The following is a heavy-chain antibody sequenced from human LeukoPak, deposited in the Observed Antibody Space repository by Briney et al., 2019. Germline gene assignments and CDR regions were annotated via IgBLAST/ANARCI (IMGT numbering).Heavy chain of an antibody. D-gene: IGHD3-22*01. CDR1: GFTFSSYA. V-gene: IGHV3-73*01. CDR2: IRSKANSYAT. Sequence: GGSLRLSCAASGFTFSSYAMNWVRQASGKGLEWVGRIRSKANSYATAYAASVKGRFTISRDDSKNTAYLQMNSLKTEDTAVYYCTRFAYYYDSSGYYDDWGQGTLVTVSS. J-gene: IGHJ4*02. CDR3: TRFAYYYDSSGYYDD.